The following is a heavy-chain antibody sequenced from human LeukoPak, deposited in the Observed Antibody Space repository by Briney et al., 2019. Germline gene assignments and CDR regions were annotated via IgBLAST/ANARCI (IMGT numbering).Heavy chain of an antibody. J-gene: IGHJ3*02. CDR1: GGSISSYY. CDR2: IYYSGST. V-gene: IGHV4-59*01. Sequence: PSETLSLTCTVSGGSISSYYRSWIRQPPGKGLEWIGYIYYSGSTNYNPSLKSRVTISVDTSKNQFSLKLSSVTAADTAVYYCARRDGSIDAFDIWAKGQWSPSLQ. D-gene: IGHD5-12*01. CDR3: ARRDGSIDAFDI.